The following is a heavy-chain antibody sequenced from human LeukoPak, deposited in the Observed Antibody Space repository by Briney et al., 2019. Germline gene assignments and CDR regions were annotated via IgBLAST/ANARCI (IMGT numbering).Heavy chain of an antibody. CDR3: ARNTLAIAAAAFFDF. J-gene: IGHJ4*02. CDR1: GFTFSSYE. V-gene: IGHV3-48*03. Sequence: PGGSLRLPCAASGFTFSSYEMNSVRQAPGKGLEWVSYISSSGSRIYYTASVKGRFTISRDNAKNSLYLQMNSLRVEDTALYYCARNTLAIAAAAFFDFWGQGTLVTVSS. D-gene: IGHD6-13*01. CDR2: ISSSGSRI.